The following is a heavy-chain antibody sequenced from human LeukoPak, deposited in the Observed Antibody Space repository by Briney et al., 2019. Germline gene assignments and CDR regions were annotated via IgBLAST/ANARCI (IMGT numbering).Heavy chain of an antibody. J-gene: IGHJ4*02. CDR3: ARGKIQLWLSYDY. CDR2: IYYSGST. V-gene: IGHV4-34*01. CDR1: GGSFSGYY. Sequence: SETLSLTCAVYGGSFSGYYWSWIRQPPGKGLEWIGSIYYSGSTYYNPSLKSRVTISVDTSKNQFSLKLNSVTAADTAVYYCARGKIQLWLSYDYWGQGTLVTVSS. D-gene: IGHD5-18*01.